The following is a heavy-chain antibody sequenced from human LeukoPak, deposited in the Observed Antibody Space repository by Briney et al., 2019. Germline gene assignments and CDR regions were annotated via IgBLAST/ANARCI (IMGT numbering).Heavy chain of an antibody. J-gene: IGHJ4*02. V-gene: IGHV3-21*01. CDR1: GFTFSSYA. CDR2: ISSSSSYI. Sequence: GGSLRLSCAASGFTFSSYAMSWVRQAPGKGLEWVSSISSSSSYIYYADSVKGRFTISRDNAKNSLYLQMSSLRAEDTAVYYCARGDDYYDSSGYYFDYWGQGTLVTVSS. D-gene: IGHD3-22*01. CDR3: ARGDDYYDSSGYYFDY.